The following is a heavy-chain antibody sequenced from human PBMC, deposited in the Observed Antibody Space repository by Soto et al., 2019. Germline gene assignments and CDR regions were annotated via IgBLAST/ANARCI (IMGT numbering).Heavy chain of an antibody. CDR3: ARDSNGYSYGPDFDE. D-gene: IGHD5-18*01. CDR1: GYTFTSYG. Sequence: ASVKVSCKASGYTFTSYGISWVRQAPGQGLEWMGWISAYNGNTNYAQKLQGRVTMTTDTSTSTAYMELRSLRSDDTAVYYCARDSNGYSYGPDFDEWGQGTLVTVSS. V-gene: IGHV1-18*01. CDR2: ISAYNGNT. J-gene: IGHJ4*02.